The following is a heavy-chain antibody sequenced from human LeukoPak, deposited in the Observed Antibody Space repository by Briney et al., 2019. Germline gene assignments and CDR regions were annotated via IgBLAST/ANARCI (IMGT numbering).Heavy chain of an antibody. J-gene: IGHJ4*02. D-gene: IGHD6-19*01. CDR2: IIPIFGTA. V-gene: IGHV1-69*13. CDR3: ARDSSGWYAPFDY. CDR1: GGTFSSYA. Sequence: SVNVSCKASGGTFSSYAISWVRQAPGQGLEWMGGIIPIFGTANYAQKFQGRVTITADESTSTAYMELSSLRSEDTAVYYCARDSSGWYAPFDYWGQGTLVTVSS.